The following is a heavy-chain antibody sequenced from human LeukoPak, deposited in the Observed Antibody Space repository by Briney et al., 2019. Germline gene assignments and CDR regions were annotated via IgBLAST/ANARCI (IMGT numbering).Heavy chain of an antibody. J-gene: IGHJ4*02. D-gene: IGHD4-17*01. CDR1: GGSISNGDYY. Sequence: TSETLSLTCTVSGGSISNGDYYWSWIRQPPGKGLEWIGYIYYTGSTSYNPSLKSRLTISVDTSKNQFSLKLSSVTAADTAVYYCAREDVRYGDYVHFDYWGQGTLVTVSS. V-gene: IGHV4-30-4*01. CDR3: AREDVRYGDYVHFDY. CDR2: IYYTGST.